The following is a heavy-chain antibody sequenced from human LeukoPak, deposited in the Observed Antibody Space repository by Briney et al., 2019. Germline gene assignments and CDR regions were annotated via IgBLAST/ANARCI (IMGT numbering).Heavy chain of an antibody. D-gene: IGHD3-10*01. V-gene: IGHV3-21*01. J-gene: IGHJ4*02. CDR1: GFTFSSYS. Sequence: GGSLRLSCAASGFTFSSYSMNWVRQAPGKGLEWVSSISSSSSYIYYADSVKGRFTISRDNAKNSLYLQMNSLRAEDTAVYYCAKGSGGSGSFYNHFDCWGQGTLVTASS. CDR3: AKGSGGSGSFYNHFDC. CDR2: ISSSSSYI.